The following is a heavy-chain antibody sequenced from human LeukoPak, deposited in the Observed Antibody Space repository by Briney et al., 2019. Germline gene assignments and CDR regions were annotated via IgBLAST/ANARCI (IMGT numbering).Heavy chain of an antibody. CDR1: GGSISSSSYS. V-gene: IGHV4-39*01. Sequence: PSETLSLTCTVSGGSISSSSYSWGWIRQPPGEGLEWIGSIYYSGSTYYNPSLKSRVTISVDTSKNQFSLKLSSVTAADTAVYYCARQKSITIFGVVDYFDYWGQGTLVTVSS. D-gene: IGHD3-3*01. CDR3: ARQKSITIFGVVDYFDY. CDR2: IYYSGST. J-gene: IGHJ4*02.